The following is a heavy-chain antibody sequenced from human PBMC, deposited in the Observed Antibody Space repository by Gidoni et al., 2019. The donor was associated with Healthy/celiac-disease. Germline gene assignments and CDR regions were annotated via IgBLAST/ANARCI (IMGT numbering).Heavy chain of an antibody. CDR2: ISYDGSNK. J-gene: IGHJ3*02. CDR1: GFTFSSYA. CDR3: ARQTYYDFWSGYWVNSDAFDI. D-gene: IGHD3-3*01. V-gene: IGHV3-30*04. Sequence: QVQLVESGGGVVQPGRSLRLSCAASGFTFSSYAMHWVRQAPGKGLEWVAVISYDGSNKYYADSVKGRFTISRDNSKNTLYLQMNSLRAEDTAVYYCARQTYYDFWSGYWVNSDAFDIWGQGTMVTVSS.